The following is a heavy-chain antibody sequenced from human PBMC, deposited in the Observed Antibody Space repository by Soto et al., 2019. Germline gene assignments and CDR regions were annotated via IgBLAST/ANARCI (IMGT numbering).Heavy chain of an antibody. V-gene: IGHV4-30-4*08. D-gene: IGHD2-21*02. Sequence: QVQLQQSGPGLVKPSQTLSLTCTVSGGSISGDYYHWTWIRQSPGKGLEWIGSVFHSGSVLYNPSLKSRLNISVDTSKNQFSLRLSSVTAADTAVYFCAREDDGGDRDYYGLDVWGQGTTVTVSS. CDR3: AREDDGGDRDYYGLDV. CDR1: GGSISGDYYH. CDR2: VFHSGSV. J-gene: IGHJ6*02.